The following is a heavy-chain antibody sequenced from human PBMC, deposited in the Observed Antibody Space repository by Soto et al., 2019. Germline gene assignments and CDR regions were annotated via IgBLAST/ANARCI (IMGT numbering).Heavy chain of an antibody. CDR3: ARLXIAAAGKGNLYYYGMDV. Sequence: SGTLSLTCAVYGGSFSCYYWSWIRQPPGKGLEWIGEINHSGSTNYNPSLKSRVTISVDTSKNQFSLKLSSVTAADTAVYYCARLXIAAAGKGNLYYYGMDVWGQGTTVTVSS. CDR1: GGSFSCYY. V-gene: IGHV4-34*01. CDR2: INHSGST. D-gene: IGHD6-13*01. J-gene: IGHJ6*02.